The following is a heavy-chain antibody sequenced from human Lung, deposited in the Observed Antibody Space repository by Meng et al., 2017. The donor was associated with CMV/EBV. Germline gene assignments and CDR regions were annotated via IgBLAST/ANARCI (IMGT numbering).Heavy chain of an antibody. CDR2: LWFDGSSK. CDR1: GFSTYG. Sequence: VVWVESGGGLGLQVGSLSLSCGASGFSTYGLHWVRHVTGKGLEWVGFLWFDGSSKYYADSVKGRFSISRDNSKNTLYLQMNSLRPEDTGVYYCAKDGKSGGYFDYWGQGTLVTVSS. J-gene: IGHJ4*02. D-gene: IGHD1-1*01. CDR3: AKDGKSGGYFDY. V-gene: IGHV3-30*02.